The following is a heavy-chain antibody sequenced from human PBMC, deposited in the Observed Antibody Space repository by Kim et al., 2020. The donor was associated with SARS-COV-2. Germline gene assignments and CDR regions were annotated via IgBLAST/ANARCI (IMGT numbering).Heavy chain of an antibody. Sequence: GGSLRRSCAASGFTFSSYAMSWVRQAPGKGLEWVSAISGSGGSTYYADSVKGRFTISRDNSKNTLYLQMNSLRAEDTAVYYCAKSVVVVVVAATPQDWGQGTLVTVSS. CDR1: GFTFSSYA. J-gene: IGHJ4*02. V-gene: IGHV3-23*01. D-gene: IGHD2-15*01. CDR3: AKSVVVVVVAATPQD. CDR2: ISGSGGST.